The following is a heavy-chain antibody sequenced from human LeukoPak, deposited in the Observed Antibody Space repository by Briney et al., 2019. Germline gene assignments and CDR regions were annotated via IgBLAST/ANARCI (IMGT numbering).Heavy chain of an antibody. V-gene: IGHV3-30-3*01. J-gene: IGHJ4*02. CDR1: GFTSSSYA. CDR2: ISYDGSNK. D-gene: IGHD3-22*01. CDR3: ASETYYDSSGYWVY. Sequence: PGRSLRLSCAASGFTSSSYAMHWVRQAPGKGLEWVAVISYDGSNKYYADSVRGRFTISRDNSKNTLYLQMNSLRAEDTAVYYCASETYYDSSGYWVYWGQGTLVTVSS.